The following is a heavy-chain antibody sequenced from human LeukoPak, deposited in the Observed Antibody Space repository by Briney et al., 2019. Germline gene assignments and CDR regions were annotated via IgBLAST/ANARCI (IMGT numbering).Heavy chain of an antibody. CDR2: ISSSSSYI. V-gene: IGHV3-21*01. Sequence: GGSLRLSCAASGFTFSSYSMNWVRQAPGKGLEWVSSISSSSSYIYYADSVKGRFTISRDNAKNSLYLQMNSLRAEDTAVYYCARDPTFLWVTQAFDYWGQGTLVTVSS. D-gene: IGHD3-16*01. CDR1: GFTFSSYS. J-gene: IGHJ4*02. CDR3: ARDPTFLWVTQAFDY.